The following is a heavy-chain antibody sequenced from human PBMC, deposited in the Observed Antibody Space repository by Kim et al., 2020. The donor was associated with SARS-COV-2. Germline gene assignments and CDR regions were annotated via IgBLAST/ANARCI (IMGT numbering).Heavy chain of an antibody. J-gene: IGHJ4*02. D-gene: IGHD2-15*01. CDR1: GYTFTSYA. V-gene: IGHV1-3*01. CDR3: ARSCSDGSCYHRIKYFDY. CDR2: INAGNGNT. Sequence: ASVKVSCKASGYTFTSYAMHWVRQAPGQRLEWMGWINAGNGNTKYSQKFQGRVTITRDTSASTAYMELSSLRSEDTAVYYCARSCSDGSCYHRIKYFDYWGQGTLVTVSS.